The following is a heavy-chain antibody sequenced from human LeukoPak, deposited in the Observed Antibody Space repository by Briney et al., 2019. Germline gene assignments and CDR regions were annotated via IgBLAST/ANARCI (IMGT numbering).Heavy chain of an antibody. J-gene: IGHJ4*02. Sequence: PGGSLRLSCAASGFTFDDYTMHWVRQAPGKGLEWVSLISWGGGSTYYADSVKGRFTISRDNSKNSLYLQMNSLRTEDTALYYCAKDIFPYSSSSGTDYWGQGTLVTVSS. D-gene: IGHD6-6*01. CDR3: AKDIFPYSSSSGTDY. V-gene: IGHV3-43*01. CDR2: ISWGGGST. CDR1: GFTFDDYT.